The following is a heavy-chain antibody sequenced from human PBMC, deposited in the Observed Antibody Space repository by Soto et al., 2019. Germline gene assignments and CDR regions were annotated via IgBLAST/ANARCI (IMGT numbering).Heavy chain of an antibody. J-gene: IGHJ4*02. CDR1: GFTFSSYS. CDR2: ISSSSSTI. CDR3: ARDNDFWSGYYPFDY. V-gene: IGHV3-48*02. Sequence: EVQLVESGGGLVQPGGSLRLSCAASGFTFSSYSMNWVRPAPGKGLEWVSYISSSSSTIYYADSVKGRFTISRDNAKNSLYLQMNSLRDEDTAVYYCARDNDFWSGYYPFDYWGQGTLVTVSS. D-gene: IGHD3-3*01.